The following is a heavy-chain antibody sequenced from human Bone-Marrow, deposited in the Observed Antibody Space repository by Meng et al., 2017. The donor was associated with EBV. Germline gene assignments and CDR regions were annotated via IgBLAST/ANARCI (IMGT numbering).Heavy chain of an antibody. J-gene: IGHJ5*02. CDR3: ARRAASWFDP. Sequence: QLQESNPGLVKPSETLPLPCTVSGEPNTTYTSYWGWIRQPPGKGLEWIGTIYHSGTTYYNPSLQSRVTISVDTSKNQFSLKMNSVTAADTAVYYCARRAASWFDPWGQGALVTVSS. V-gene: IGHV4-39*01. CDR2: IYHSGTT. D-gene: IGHD5-18*01. CDR1: GEPNTTYTSY.